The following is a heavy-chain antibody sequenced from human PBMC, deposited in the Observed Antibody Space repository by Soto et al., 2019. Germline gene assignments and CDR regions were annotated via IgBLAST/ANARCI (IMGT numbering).Heavy chain of an antibody. D-gene: IGHD1-7*01. V-gene: IGHV3-7*04. CDR2: INPDGSGE. CDR3: ARENYFRLDY. Sequence: GGSLRLSCAASGFNFGGSWMTGVRQALGKGLEWLAKINPDGSGEYYVDSVKGRFTISRDNAKSSLFFQMHSLRDEDTAVYFCARENYFRLDYWGQGTLVTAPQ. CDR1: GFNFGGSW. J-gene: IGHJ4*02.